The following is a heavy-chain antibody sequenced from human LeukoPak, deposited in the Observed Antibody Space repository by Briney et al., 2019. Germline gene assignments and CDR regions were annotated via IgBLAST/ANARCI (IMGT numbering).Heavy chain of an antibody. CDR3: ARVSAHPVVPAAILPDY. CDR1: GGTFSSYA. D-gene: IGHD2-2*02. CDR2: IIPIFGTA. V-gene: IGHV1-69*05. J-gene: IGHJ4*02. Sequence: GASVKVSCKASGGTFSSYAISWVRQAPGQGLEWMGGIIPIFGTANYAQKFQGRVAITTDESTSTAYMELSSLRSEDTAVYYCARVSAHPVVPAAILPDYWGQGTLVTVSS.